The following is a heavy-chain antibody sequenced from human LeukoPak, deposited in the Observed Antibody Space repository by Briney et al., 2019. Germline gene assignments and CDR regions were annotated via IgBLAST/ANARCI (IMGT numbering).Heavy chain of an antibody. Sequence: DTLSLTCTVSGGSISSSSYYWGWIRQPPGKGLEWIGSIYYSGSTYYNPSLKSRVTISVDTSKNQFSLKLSSVTAADTAVYYCARIVGASDYWGQGTLSPSPQ. CDR3: ARIVGASDY. CDR1: GGSISSSSYY. V-gene: IGHV4-39*01. CDR2: IYYSGST. D-gene: IGHD1-26*01. J-gene: IGHJ4*02.